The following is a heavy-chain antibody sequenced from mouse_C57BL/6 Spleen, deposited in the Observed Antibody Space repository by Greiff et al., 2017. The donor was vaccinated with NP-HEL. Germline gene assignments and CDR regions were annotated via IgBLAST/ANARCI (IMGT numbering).Heavy chain of an antibody. CDR2: IYPGSGST. CDR1: GYTFTSYW. D-gene: IGHD2-3*01. CDR3: ARWHDGYYGYFDV. J-gene: IGHJ1*03. V-gene: IGHV1-55*01. Sequence: QVQLKQPGAELVKPGASVKMSCKASGYTFTSYWITWVKQRPGQGLEWIGDIYPGSGSTNYNEKFKSKATLTVDTSASTAYMQLSSLTSEDSAVYYCARWHDGYYGYFDVWGTGTTVTVSS.